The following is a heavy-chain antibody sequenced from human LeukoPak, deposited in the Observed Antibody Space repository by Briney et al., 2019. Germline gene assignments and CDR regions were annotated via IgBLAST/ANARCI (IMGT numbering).Heavy chain of an antibody. CDR1: GFTFNTYS. J-gene: IGHJ4*02. Sequence: PGGSLRLSCEAYGFTFNTYSMNWARQAPGKGLEWVSSIYSSGGYMFYAESVKGRFIISRDNAKDSLYLQMNSLRVDDTAVYYCLRGDRRDYWGQGTLVTVSS. V-gene: IGHV3-21*06. CDR2: IYSSGGYM. CDR3: LRGDRRDY.